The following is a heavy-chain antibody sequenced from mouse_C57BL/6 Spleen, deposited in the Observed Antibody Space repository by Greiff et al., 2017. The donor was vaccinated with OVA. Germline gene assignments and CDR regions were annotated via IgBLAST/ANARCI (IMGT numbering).Heavy chain of an antibody. D-gene: IGHD1-1*01. CDR1: GYTFTSYG. CDR3: ARRDTTVVANAMDY. CDR2: IYPRSGNT. J-gene: IGHJ4*01. Sequence: QVQLQQSGAELARPGASVKLSCKASGYTFTSYGISWVKQRTGQGLEWIGEIYPRSGNTYYNEKFKGKATLTADKSSSTAYMELRSLTSEDSAVYFCARRDTTVVANAMDYWGQGTSVTVSS. V-gene: IGHV1-81*01.